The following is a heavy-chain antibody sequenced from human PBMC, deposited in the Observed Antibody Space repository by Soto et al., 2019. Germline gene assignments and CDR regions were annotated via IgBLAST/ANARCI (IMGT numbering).Heavy chain of an antibody. CDR1: GFTINNAW. J-gene: IGHJ4*02. Sequence: EVQLVESGGGLVKPGGSLRLSCAASGFTINNAWMQWVRQAPGKGLEWVGLIKSKSDGGTTDYAAPVKGRFTSSRDDSNDTLYLQTNSLRTEDPAVYYCTTNWNIAVTGIDHWGQGAMVTVSS. V-gene: IGHV3-15*07. CDR2: IKSKSDGGTT. CDR3: TTNWNIAVTGIDH. D-gene: IGHD6-19*01.